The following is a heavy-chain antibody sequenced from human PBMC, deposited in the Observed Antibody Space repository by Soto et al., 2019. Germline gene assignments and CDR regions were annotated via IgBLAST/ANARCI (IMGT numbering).Heavy chain of an antibody. Sequence: PGGSLRLSCAASGFTFSSYEMNWVRQAPGKGLEWVSYISSSGSTIYYADSVKGRFTISRDNAKNSLYLQMNSLRAEDTAVYYCARDKNSYGSRYYYYYGMDVWGQGTTVTVS. CDR3: ARDKNSYGSRYYYYYGMDV. V-gene: IGHV3-48*03. CDR1: GFTFSSYE. D-gene: IGHD5-18*01. CDR2: ISSSGSTI. J-gene: IGHJ6*02.